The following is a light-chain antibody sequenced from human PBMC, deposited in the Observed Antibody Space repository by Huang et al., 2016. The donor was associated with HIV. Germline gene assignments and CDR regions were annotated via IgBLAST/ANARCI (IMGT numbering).Light chain of an antibody. CDR1: QGISNS. J-gene: IGKJ1*01. V-gene: IGKV1-NL1*01. CDR3: QQYYGTPT. Sequence: DIQMTQSPSSQSASVGDRVTITCRASQGISNSLAWYQQKPGKAPNLLLHDTSRLQSGVPSRFSGSGSRTDYTLTINSLQPEDFATYYCQQYYGTPTFGRGTKVEIK. CDR2: DTS.